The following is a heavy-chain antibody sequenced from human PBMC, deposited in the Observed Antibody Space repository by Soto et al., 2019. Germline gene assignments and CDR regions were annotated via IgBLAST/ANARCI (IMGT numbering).Heavy chain of an antibody. CDR1: GGTFSSYA. V-gene: IGHV1-69*12. CDR3: ARDPAAIFGVVKGWFDP. D-gene: IGHD3-3*01. Sequence: QVQLVQSGAEVKKPGSSVKVSCKASGGTFSSYAISWVRQAPGQGLEWMGGIIPIFGTANYAQKFQGRVTITADEPTSTAYMELSSLRSEDTAVYYCARDPAAIFGVVKGWFDPWGQGTLVTVSS. J-gene: IGHJ5*02. CDR2: IIPIFGTA.